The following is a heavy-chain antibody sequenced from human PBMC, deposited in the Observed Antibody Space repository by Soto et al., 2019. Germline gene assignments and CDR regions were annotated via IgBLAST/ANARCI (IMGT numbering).Heavy chain of an antibody. V-gene: IGHV4-59*01. D-gene: IGHD3-3*02. CDR1: GGSISSYY. CDR3: AREIRSPSLDWFDP. CDR2: IYYSGST. Sequence: PSATLSLTCTVSGGSISSYYWSWIRQPPGKGLEWIGYIYYSGSTNYNPSLKSRVTISVDTSKNQFSLKLSSVTAADTAVYYCAREIRSPSLDWFDPWGQGILVTVSS. J-gene: IGHJ5*02.